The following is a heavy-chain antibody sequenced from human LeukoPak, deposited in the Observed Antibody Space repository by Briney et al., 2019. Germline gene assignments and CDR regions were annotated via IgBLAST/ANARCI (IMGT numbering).Heavy chain of an antibody. V-gene: IGHV3-21*01. Sequence: GGSLRLSCAASGFTFGSFSMSWVRQAPGKGLEWGSSISSSSSYIYYADSVKGRFTISRDNAKNSLYLQINSLRAEDTAVYYCARVWYSSGWSNFDYWGQGTLVTVSP. CDR3: ARVWYSSGWSNFDY. D-gene: IGHD6-19*01. CDR1: GFTFGSFS. CDR2: ISSSSSYI. J-gene: IGHJ4*02.